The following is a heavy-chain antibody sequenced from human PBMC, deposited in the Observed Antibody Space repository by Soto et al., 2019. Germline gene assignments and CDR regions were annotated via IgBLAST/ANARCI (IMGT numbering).Heavy chain of an antibody. Sequence: PSETLSLTCTVSGGSISSYYWSWIRQPPGKGLEWIGYIYYSGSTNYNPSLKSRVTISVDTSKNQFSLKLSSVTAADTAVYYCARSARYYDSSGYPFDYWGQGTLVTVSS. V-gene: IGHV4-59*01. J-gene: IGHJ4*02. CDR2: IYYSGST. D-gene: IGHD3-22*01. CDR1: GGSISSYY. CDR3: ARSARYYDSSGYPFDY.